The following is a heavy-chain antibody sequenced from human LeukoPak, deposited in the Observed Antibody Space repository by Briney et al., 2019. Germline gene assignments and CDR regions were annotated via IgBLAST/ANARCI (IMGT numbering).Heavy chain of an antibody. J-gene: IGHJ4*02. D-gene: IGHD1-26*01. Sequence: SETLSLTCTVSGGSISSSSYYWGWIRQPPGKGLEWIGSIYYSGSTYYNPSLKSRVTISLDTSKNQFSLNLSSVTAADTALYYCARDRPGSYFDYWGQGTLVTVSS. CDR3: ARDRPGSYFDY. CDR1: GGSISSSSYY. V-gene: IGHV4-39*07. CDR2: IYYSGST.